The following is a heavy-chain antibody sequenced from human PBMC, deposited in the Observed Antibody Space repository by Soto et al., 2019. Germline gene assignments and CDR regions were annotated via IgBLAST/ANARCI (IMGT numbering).Heavy chain of an antibody. CDR3: VSLPTGYYDSSGYYYFDY. D-gene: IGHD3-22*01. V-gene: IGHV1-8*01. CDR1: GYTFTTYD. J-gene: IGHJ4*02. CDR2: MNPNSGNT. Sequence: ASVKVSCKASGYTFTTYDINWVRQTTGQGLEWMGWMNPNSGNTGYAQKFQGRVTMTRDTSISTAYMEVSSLRSEDTAVYYCVSLPTGYYDSSGYYYFDYWGQGTLVTVS.